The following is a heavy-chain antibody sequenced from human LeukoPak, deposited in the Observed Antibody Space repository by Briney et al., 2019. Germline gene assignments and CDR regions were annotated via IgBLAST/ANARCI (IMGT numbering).Heavy chain of an antibody. D-gene: IGHD3-10*01. Sequence: GRSLRLSCAASGFTFSSYAMHWFRQAPGKGLEWVAVISYDGSNKYYADSVKGRFTISRDNSKNTLYLQMNSLRAEDTAVYYCARSRTGSYDSVDYWGQGTLVTVSS. CDR1: GFTFSSYA. CDR3: ARSRTGSYDSVDY. V-gene: IGHV3-30-3*01. J-gene: IGHJ4*02. CDR2: ISYDGSNK.